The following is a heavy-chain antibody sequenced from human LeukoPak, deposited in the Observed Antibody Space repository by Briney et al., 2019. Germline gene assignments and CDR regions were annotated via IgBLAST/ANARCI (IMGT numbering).Heavy chain of an antibody. CDR2: ISAYNGNT. CDR3: ATDRGIAVADPDAFDI. D-gene: IGHD6-19*01. J-gene: IGHJ3*02. V-gene: IGHV1-18*01. Sequence: GASVKVSCKASGYTFTSYGISWVRQAPGQGLEWMGWISAYNGNTNYAQKLQGRVTMTEDTSTDTAYMELSSLRSEDTAVYYCATDRGIAVADPDAFDIWGQGTMVTVSS. CDR1: GYTFTSYG.